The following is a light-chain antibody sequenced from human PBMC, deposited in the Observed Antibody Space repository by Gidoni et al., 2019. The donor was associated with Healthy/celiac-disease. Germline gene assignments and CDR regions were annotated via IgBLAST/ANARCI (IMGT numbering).Light chain of an antibody. Sequence: EIVLTQYPGTLSLSPGERATLSGRASQSVSSSYLAWYQQKPGQAPRLLIYGASSRATGIPDRFSGSGSGTDFTLTLSRLEPEDFAVYYCQQCGSSQTFGQGTKVEIK. CDR2: GAS. CDR1: QSVSSSY. J-gene: IGKJ1*01. V-gene: IGKV3-20*01. CDR3: QQCGSSQT.